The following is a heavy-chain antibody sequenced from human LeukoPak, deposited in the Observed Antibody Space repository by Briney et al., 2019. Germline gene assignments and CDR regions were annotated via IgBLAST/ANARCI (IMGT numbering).Heavy chain of an antibody. Sequence: GESLKISCKGSGYTFARYWIGWVRQKSGTGLQWMGIIYPGDSDARYSPSFQGQVTISADKSLATAYLQWRSLKASDTAMYYCARVWDTVTTVFDQWGRGTLVTVSS. D-gene: IGHD4-11*01. V-gene: IGHV5-51*01. J-gene: IGHJ4*02. CDR3: ARVWDTVTTVFDQ. CDR2: IYPGDSDA. CDR1: GYTFARYW.